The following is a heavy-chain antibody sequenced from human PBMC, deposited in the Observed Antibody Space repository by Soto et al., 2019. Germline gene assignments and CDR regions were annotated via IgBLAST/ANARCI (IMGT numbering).Heavy chain of an antibody. CDR2: TYYRSKWYN. D-gene: IGHD5-18*01. J-gene: IGHJ4*02. Sequence: SQTLSLTCAISGDSVSSNSAAWNWIRQSPSRGLEWLGRTYYRSKWYNDYAVSVKSRITINPDTSKNQFSLQLNSVTPEDTAVYYCARDIGRDYDRGYSYGLFDYWGQGTLVTVSS. V-gene: IGHV6-1*01. CDR1: GDSVSSNSAA. CDR3: ARDIGRDYDRGYSYGLFDY.